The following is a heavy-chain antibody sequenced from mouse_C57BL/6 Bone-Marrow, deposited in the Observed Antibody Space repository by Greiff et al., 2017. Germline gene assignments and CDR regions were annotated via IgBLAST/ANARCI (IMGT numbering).Heavy chain of an antibody. CDR1: GYTFTSYW. Sequence: VQLQQPGAELVRPGPSVKLSCKASGYTFTSYWMHWVKQRPGQGLEWIGVIDPSDSYTNYNQKFKGKATLTVDTSSSTAYMQLSSLTSEDSAVYYCARWWTYYSNYRFDYWGQGTTLTVSS. J-gene: IGHJ2*01. CDR3: ARWWTYYSNYRFDY. V-gene: IGHV1-59*01. D-gene: IGHD2-5*01. CDR2: IDPSDSYT.